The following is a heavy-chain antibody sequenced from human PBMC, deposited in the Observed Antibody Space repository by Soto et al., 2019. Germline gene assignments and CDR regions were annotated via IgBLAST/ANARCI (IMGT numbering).Heavy chain of an antibody. CDR3: ARDLYDSSGYHLDY. CDR2: ISYDGSNK. D-gene: IGHD3-22*01. Sequence: PGGSLRLSCAASGFTFSSYAMHWVRQAPGKGLEWVAVISYDGSNKYYADSVKGRFTISRDNSKNTLYLQMNSLRAEDTAVYYCARDLYDSSGYHLDYWGQGTLVTVSS. CDR1: GFTFSSYA. J-gene: IGHJ4*02. V-gene: IGHV3-30-3*01.